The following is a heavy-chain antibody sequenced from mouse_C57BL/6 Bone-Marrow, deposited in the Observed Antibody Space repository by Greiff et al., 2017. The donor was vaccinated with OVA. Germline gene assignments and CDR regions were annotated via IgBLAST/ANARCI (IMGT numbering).Heavy chain of an antibody. CDR2: IYPGDGDT. J-gene: IGHJ3*01. V-gene: IGHV1-82*01. CDR3: ARSAPFAY. CDR1: GYAFSSSW. Sequence: VQRVESGPELVKPGASVKISCKASGYAFSSSWMNWVKQRPGKGLEWIGRIYPGDGDTNYNGKFKGKATLTADKSSSTAYMQLSSLTSEDSAVYFCARSAPFAYWGQGTLVTVSA.